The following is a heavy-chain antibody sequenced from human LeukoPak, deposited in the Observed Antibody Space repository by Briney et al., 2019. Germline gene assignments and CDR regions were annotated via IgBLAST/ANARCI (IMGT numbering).Heavy chain of an antibody. V-gene: IGHV1-2*02. CDR2: INPNSGGT. Sequence: ASVKVSCKASGYTFTGYYMHWVRQAPGQGLEWMGWINPNSGGTNYAQKFQGRVTMTRDTSISTAYMELSRLRSDDTAVYYCARAKDGYYYYYMDVWGKGTTVTVSS. J-gene: IGHJ6*03. CDR3: ARAKDGYYYYYMDV. CDR1: GYTFTGYY.